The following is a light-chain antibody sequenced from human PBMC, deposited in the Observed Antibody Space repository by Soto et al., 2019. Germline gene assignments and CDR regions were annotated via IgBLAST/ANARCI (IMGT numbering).Light chain of an antibody. J-gene: IGKJ4*01. V-gene: IGKV3-15*01. CDR3: QQYNNWPLT. Sequence: EIMMTQSPATPSVSPGERATLSCRASRSLSSNLAWYQQKPGQAPRLLIYYASTRATGIPARFSGSGSGTEFTLTISSLQSEDFAVYFCQQYNNWPLTFGGGTKVEIK. CDR1: RSLSSN. CDR2: YAS.